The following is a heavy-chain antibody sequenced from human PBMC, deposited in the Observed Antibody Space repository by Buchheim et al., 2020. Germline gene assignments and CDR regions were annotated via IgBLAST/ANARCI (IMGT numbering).Heavy chain of an antibody. V-gene: IGHV1-2*06. CDR2: IYPHDGGT. J-gene: IGHJ6*02. CDR1: GYTFTASF. CDR3: ARGDSGLVPAANYYYGMDV. D-gene: IGHD2-2*01. Sequence: QIHLVQSGAEVKEPGASVKVSCTASGYTFTASFIHWVRQAPGQGFEWMGRIYPHDGGTDYGQKFQGRVTITKDTSTSTAYMELSRLRSDDTAVYYCARGDSGLVPAANYYYGMDVWGQGTT.